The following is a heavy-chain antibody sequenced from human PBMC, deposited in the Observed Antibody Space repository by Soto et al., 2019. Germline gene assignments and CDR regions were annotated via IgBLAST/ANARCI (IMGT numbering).Heavy chain of an antibody. V-gene: IGHV3-30*03. D-gene: IGHD2-21*01. Sequence: QVQLAESGGGVVQPGRSLRLSCATSGFVSNDYDIHWVRQAPGKGLAWLASISYDGSNKYYADPVKGRFTISRDNSKNTLSLQINSLGAEDTAVYYCARGIKGGLDAWGPGTLVTVSS. CDR1: GFVSNDYD. CDR2: ISYDGSNK. J-gene: IGHJ5*02. CDR3: ARGIKGGLDA.